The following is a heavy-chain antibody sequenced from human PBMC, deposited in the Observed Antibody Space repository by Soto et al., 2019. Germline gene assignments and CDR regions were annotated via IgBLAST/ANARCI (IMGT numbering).Heavy chain of an antibody. CDR3: ARARADYYDSSGYPLGY. Sequence: PGGSLRLSCAVSGFIFSRYSMNWVRQAPGKGLEWVANIKQDGSEKYYVDSVKGRFTISRDNAKNSLYLQMNSLRAEDTAVYYCARARADYYDSSGYPLGYWGQGTLVTVSS. D-gene: IGHD3-22*01. V-gene: IGHV3-7*04. J-gene: IGHJ4*02. CDR1: GFIFSRYS. CDR2: IKQDGSEK.